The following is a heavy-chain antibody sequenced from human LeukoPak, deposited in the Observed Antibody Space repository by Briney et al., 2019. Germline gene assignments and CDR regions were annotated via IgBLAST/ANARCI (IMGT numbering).Heavy chain of an antibody. Sequence: GGSLRLSCAVSGFTFNNYAMTWVRQAPGTGLEWVAAISGSGGSKYYADSVKGRFTISRDNSKNTLNLQMNSLRAEDTAIYYCAKSAKGSGPPYYSLDVWGPGTTVGVS. J-gene: IGHJ6*02. D-gene: IGHD1-14*01. V-gene: IGHV3-23*01. CDR3: AKSAKGSGPPYYSLDV. CDR1: GFTFNNYA. CDR2: ISGSGGSK.